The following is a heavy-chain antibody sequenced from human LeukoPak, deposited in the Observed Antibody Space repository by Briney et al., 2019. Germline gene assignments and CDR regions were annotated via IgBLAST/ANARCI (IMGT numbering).Heavy chain of an antibody. V-gene: IGHV1-24*01. CDR1: GYTLTELS. J-gene: IGHJ4*02. CDR2: FDPEDGET. Sequence: ASVKVSCKVSGYTLTELSMHWVRQAPGKGLEWMGGFDPEDGETIYAQKFQGRVTMTEDTSTDTAYMELSSLRSEDTAVYYCAMVEMATIPKTYYFDYWGQGTLVTVSS. D-gene: IGHD5-24*01. CDR3: AMVEMATIPKTYYFDY.